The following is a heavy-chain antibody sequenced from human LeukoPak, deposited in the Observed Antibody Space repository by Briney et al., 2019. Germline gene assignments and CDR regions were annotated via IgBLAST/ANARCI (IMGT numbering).Heavy chain of an antibody. CDR2: ISYDGSNK. D-gene: IGHD3-10*01. CDR3: AKDLYYDGSGPTDY. J-gene: IGHJ4*02. Sequence: GGSLRLSCAASGFTFSSCGMHWVRQAPGKGLEWVAVISYDGSNKYYADSVKGRFTISRDNSKNTLYLQMNSLRAEDTAVYYCAKDLYYDGSGPTDYWGQGTLVTVSS. V-gene: IGHV3-30*18. CDR1: GFTFSSCG.